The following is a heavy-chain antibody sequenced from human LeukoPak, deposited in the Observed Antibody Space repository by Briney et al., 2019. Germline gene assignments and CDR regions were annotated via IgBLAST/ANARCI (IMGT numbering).Heavy chain of an antibody. Sequence: GGSLRLSCTAPGIMFSGYWMSWVRQAPGKGLEWVANIKQHGTEEYYVDSVKGRFTISRDDAKKSVYLQMNSLRAEDTAVYYCASDGGPFDHWGQGILVTVAS. D-gene: IGHD3-16*01. J-gene: IGHJ4*02. CDR3: ASDGGPFDH. CDR2: IKQHGTEE. CDR1: GIMFSGYW. V-gene: IGHV3-7*01.